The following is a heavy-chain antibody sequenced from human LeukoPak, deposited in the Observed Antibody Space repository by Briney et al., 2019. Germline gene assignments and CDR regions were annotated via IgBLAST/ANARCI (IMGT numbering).Heavy chain of an antibody. J-gene: IGHJ4*02. CDR1: GYTFTSYG. D-gene: IGHD2-2*01. CDR3: ARFPIVVVPAEADY. Sequence: GASVKVSCKASGYTFTSYGIGWVRQAPGQGLEWMGWISAYNGNTNYAQNLQGRVTMTTDTSTSTAYMEMRSLRPDDTAVYYCARFPIVVVPAEADYWGQGTLVTVSS. CDR2: ISAYNGNT. V-gene: IGHV1-18*01.